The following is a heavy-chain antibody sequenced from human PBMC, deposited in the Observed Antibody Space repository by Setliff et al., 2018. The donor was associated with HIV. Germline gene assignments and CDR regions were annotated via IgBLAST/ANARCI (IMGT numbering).Heavy chain of an antibody. D-gene: IGHD2-21*01. CDR3: AGLSDFLDY. Sequence: LSLTCAVYGGSLSSSYWTWIRQAPGKGLEWIGEINHSGTANYNPSLKSRVTMSLDRSKRQFSLKLTSLTAADTAVYYCAGLSDFLDYWGLGNLVTVLL. J-gene: IGHJ4*02. V-gene: IGHV4-34*01. CDR2: INHSGTA. CDR1: GGSLSSSY.